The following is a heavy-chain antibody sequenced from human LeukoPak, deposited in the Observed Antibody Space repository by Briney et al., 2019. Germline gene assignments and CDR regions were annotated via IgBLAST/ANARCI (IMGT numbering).Heavy chain of an antibody. D-gene: IGHD6-13*01. CDR2: IIPIFGTA. CDR1: GYTFTSYD. CDR3: ARCVVAAAGPGYYGMDV. Sequence: SVKVSCKASGYTFTSYDISWVRQAPGQGLEWMGGIIPIFGTANYAQKFQGRVTITADESTSTAYMELSSLRSEDTAVYYCARCVVAAAGPGYYGMDVWGQGTTVTVSS. V-gene: IGHV1-69*13. J-gene: IGHJ6*02.